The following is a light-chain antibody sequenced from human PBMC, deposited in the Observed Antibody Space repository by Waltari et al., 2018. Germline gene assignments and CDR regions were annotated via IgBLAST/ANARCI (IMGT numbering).Light chain of an antibody. J-gene: IGKJ5*01. Sequence: DIVMTRSPLSLPVTPGEPASISCKSSQSLLHSNGYNYLNWYLQKPGQSPQLLMYLVSHRASGVPERFSGGGSGTDFTLRISRVEAEDVGIYYCMEALQTPLTFGQGTRLEIQ. V-gene: IGKV2-28*01. CDR3: MEALQTPLT. CDR2: LVS. CDR1: QSLLHSNGYNY.